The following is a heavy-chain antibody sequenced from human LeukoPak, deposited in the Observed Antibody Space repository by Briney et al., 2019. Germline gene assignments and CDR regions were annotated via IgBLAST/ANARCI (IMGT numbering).Heavy chain of an antibody. CDR3: APFLAAAVTRTTDAFDI. V-gene: IGHV6-1*01. CDR2: TYYRSKWYN. CDR1: GDSVSSNSAA. Sequence: PSQTLSLTCAISGDSVSSNSAAWNWIRQSPSRGLEWLGRTYYRSKWYNDYAVSVKSRITINPDTSKNQFSLQLNSVTPEDTAVYYCAPFLAAAVTRTTDAFDIWGQGTMVTVSS. D-gene: IGHD6-13*01. J-gene: IGHJ3*02.